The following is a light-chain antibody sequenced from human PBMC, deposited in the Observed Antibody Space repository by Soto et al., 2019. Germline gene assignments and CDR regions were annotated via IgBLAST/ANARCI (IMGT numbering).Light chain of an antibody. V-gene: IGKV3-15*01. CDR1: QNVYTN. CDR3: QQYNRWPPYT. Sequence: ETVMTQSPATLSVSPWETATLSCSASQNVYTNLAWYQQKPGQAPRLVLYGAYNRATGVPDRFSGSGSGTEFTLTISSLQSEDLAVYYCQQYNRWPPYTFGQGTKVDIK. CDR2: GAY. J-gene: IGKJ2*01.